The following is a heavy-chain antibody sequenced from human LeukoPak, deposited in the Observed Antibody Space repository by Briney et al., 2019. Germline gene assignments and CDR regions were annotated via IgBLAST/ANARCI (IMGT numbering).Heavy chain of an antibody. CDR3: ARTLGVPSAFDP. CDR1: GFTFRNFW. J-gene: IGHJ5*02. Sequence: GGSLRLSCAASGFTFRNFWMHWVRQAPGKGLLWVSRINSDGSSTTYADSVKGRFTISRDNAKNTVYLQMNSLRAEDTAVHYCARTLGVPSAFDPWGQGILVTVSS. D-gene: IGHD2-2*01. CDR2: INSDGSST. V-gene: IGHV3-74*01.